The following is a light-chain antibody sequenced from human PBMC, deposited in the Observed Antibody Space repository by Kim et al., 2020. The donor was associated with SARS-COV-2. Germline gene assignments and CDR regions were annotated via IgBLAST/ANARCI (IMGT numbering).Light chain of an antibody. J-gene: IGLJ2*01. CDR3: QAWASNTVV. V-gene: IGLV3-1*01. CDR2: QDA. Sequence: SYELTQPPSVSVSAGQTATITCSGGDLGDKFVCWYQQRPGQSPVLVLYQDAKRPSGIPERFSGSNSGNTATLTVSGTQAMDEAVYYCQAWASNTVVFGGGTQLTVL. CDR1: DLGDKF.